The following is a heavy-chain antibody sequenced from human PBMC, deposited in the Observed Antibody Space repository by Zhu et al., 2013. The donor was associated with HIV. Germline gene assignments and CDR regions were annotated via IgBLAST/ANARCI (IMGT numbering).Heavy chain of an antibody. V-gene: IGHV1-8*01. J-gene: IGHJ4*02. D-gene: IGHD6-13*01. CDR3: ARELVPNDY. Sequence: QAQLVQSGTEVKKPGASVKISCEASGYTFTNYDINWVRQAAGRGLEWLGWMQPHSGNTGYAPQFQGRIRMTRDTSINTAYMELTSLISEDTAVYYCARELVPNDYWGQGTLVTVS. CDR1: GYTFTNYD. CDR2: MQPHSGNT.